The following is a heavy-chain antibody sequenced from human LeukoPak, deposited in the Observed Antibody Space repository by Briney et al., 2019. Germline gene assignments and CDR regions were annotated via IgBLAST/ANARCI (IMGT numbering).Heavy chain of an antibody. Sequence: GSSVKVSCKASGGTFSSYAISWVRQAPGQGLEWMGRIITTFGTANYAQKIQGRLTITADESTSTAYMELSSLRSEDTAVYYCASAGYYYGSGSYYNGPFGYWGQGTLVTVSS. D-gene: IGHD3-10*01. CDR1: GGTFSSYA. CDR2: IITTFGTA. V-gene: IGHV1-69*15. J-gene: IGHJ4*02. CDR3: ASAGYYYGSGSYYNGPFGY.